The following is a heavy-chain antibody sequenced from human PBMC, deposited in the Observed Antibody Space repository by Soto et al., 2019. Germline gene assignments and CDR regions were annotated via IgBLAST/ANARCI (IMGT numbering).Heavy chain of an antibody. D-gene: IGHD1-7*01. Sequence: EVQLVESGGGLVQPGGSLRLSCAASGFTFSSYSMNWVRQAPGKGLEWVSYISSSSSTIYYADSVKGRFTISRDNAKNSLYLQMNSLRAEDTAVYYCARVERGLELLEDYYYMDVWGEGTTVTVSS. CDR3: ARVERGLELLEDYYYMDV. V-gene: IGHV3-48*01. CDR2: ISSSSSTI. J-gene: IGHJ6*03. CDR1: GFTFSSYS.